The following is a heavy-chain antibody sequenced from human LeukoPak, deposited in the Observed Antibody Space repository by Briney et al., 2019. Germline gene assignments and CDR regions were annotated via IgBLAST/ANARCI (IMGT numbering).Heavy chain of an antibody. CDR1: GYTFTDYA. D-gene: IGHD3-16*01. J-gene: IGHJ4*02. CDR2: INTGNGNT. Sequence: WASVKVSCKASGYTFTDYAIHWVRQAPGQRLEWMGWINTGNGNTRYSQKFQDRFTIARDTSASTAYMELSSLRSDDTAVYYCAREGLGELTPDYWGQGTLVTVSS. CDR3: AREGLGELTPDY. V-gene: IGHV1-3*04.